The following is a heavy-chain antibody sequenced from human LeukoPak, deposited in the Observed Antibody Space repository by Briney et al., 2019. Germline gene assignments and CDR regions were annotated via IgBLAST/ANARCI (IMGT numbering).Heavy chain of an antibody. V-gene: IGHV4-59*04. CDR1: GGSISSYY. CDR3: ARQTGSGLFILP. Sequence: SETLSLTCTVSGGSISSYYWSWIRQPPGKGLEWIGSIYYSGNTYYNASLKSQVSISIDTSKNQFSLRLTTVTAADTAVYYCARQTGSGLFILPGGQGTLVTVSS. CDR2: IYYSGNT. D-gene: IGHD3/OR15-3a*01. J-gene: IGHJ4*02.